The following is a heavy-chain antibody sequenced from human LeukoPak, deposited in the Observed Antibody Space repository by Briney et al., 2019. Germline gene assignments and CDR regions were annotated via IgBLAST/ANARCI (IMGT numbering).Heavy chain of an antibody. CDR3: ARTSSGYSEYWYFDL. J-gene: IGHJ2*01. Sequence: GGSLRLSCAASGFTFSSYEMNWVRQAPGKGLEWVSYISSSGSTIYYADSVKGRFTISRDNAKNSLYLQMNSLRAEDTAVYYCARTSSGYSEYWYFDLWGRGTLVTVSS. CDR1: GFTFSSYE. V-gene: IGHV3-48*03. D-gene: IGHD3-22*01. CDR2: ISSSGSTI.